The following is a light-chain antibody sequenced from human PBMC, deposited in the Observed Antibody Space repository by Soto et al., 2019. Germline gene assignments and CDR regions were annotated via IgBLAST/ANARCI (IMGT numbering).Light chain of an antibody. Sequence: QSALTQPPSVSGAPGQRVTISCTGSSSNIGAGYDVHWYQQLPGTAPKLLIYGNSNRPSGVPDRFSGSKSGTSASLAITGLQAEDEADYYCQSYDSSLSGLVFGGGTKPTVL. CDR2: GNS. CDR1: SSNIGAGYD. J-gene: IGLJ2*01. V-gene: IGLV1-40*01. CDR3: QSYDSSLSGLV.